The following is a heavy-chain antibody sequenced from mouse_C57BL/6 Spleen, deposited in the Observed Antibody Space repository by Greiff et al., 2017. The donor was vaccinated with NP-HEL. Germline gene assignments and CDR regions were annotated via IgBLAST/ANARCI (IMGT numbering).Heavy chain of an antibody. CDR3: ASYYGSSPFAY. D-gene: IGHD1-1*01. CDR1: GFSLTSYG. CDR2: IWGVGST. Sequence: VQLQESGPGLVAPSKSLSITCTVSGFSLTSYGVDWVRQSPGKGLEWLGVIWGVGSTNYNSALKSRLSISKDNSKSQVFLKMNSLQTDDTAMYCFASYYGSSPFAYWGHGTLVTVSA. V-gene: IGHV2-6*01. J-gene: IGHJ3*01.